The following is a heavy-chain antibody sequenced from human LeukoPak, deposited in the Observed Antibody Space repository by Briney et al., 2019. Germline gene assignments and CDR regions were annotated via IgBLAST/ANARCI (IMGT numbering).Heavy chain of an antibody. Sequence: ASVKVSCKASGYTFTGYYKHWVRQAPGQGLEWMGWINPNRGGTNYAQKFQGRVTMTRDTSISTAYMELSRLRSDDTAVYYCAREGLPTTWRYYYYMDVWGKGTTVTVSS. CDR1: GYTFTGYY. J-gene: IGHJ6*03. CDR3: AREGLPTTWRYYYYMDV. V-gene: IGHV1-2*02. CDR2: INPNRGGT. D-gene: IGHD4-17*01.